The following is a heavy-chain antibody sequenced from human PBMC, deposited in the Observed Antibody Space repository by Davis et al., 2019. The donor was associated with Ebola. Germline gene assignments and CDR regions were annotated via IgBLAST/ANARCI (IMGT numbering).Heavy chain of an antibody. CDR1: GGSIISYY. J-gene: IGHJ4*02. CDR2: IYYSGNT. V-gene: IGHV4-59*12. D-gene: IGHD3-22*01. CDR3: ARDYYDSNGYLYYFDH. Sequence: SETLSLTCTVSGGSIISYYWSWFRQPPGKGLEWIGYIYYSGNTNYNPSLKSRVSISVDTSRHQFSLKLTSVTAADTAVYYCARDYYDSNGYLYYFDHWGQGTLVTVSS.